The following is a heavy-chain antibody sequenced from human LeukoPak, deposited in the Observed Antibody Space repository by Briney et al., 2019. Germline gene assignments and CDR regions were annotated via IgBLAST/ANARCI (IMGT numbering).Heavy chain of an antibody. D-gene: IGHD1-14*01. J-gene: IGHJ4*02. Sequence: GASVKVSCKASGGTFSSYAISWVRQAPGQGLEWMGGIIPIFGTANYAQKLQGRVTITADESTSTAYMELSSLRSEDTAVYYCARESTPEPLRVPYYFDYWGQGTLVTVSS. CDR1: GGTFSSYA. CDR3: ARESTPEPLRVPYYFDY. CDR2: IIPIFGTA. V-gene: IGHV1-69*13.